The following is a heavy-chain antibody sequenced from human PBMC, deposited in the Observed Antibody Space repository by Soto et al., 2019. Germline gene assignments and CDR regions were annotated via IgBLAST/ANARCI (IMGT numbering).Heavy chain of an antibody. CDR1: GGAISGYY. CDR2: IYSSGST. Sequence: SETLSLTCTVSGGAISGYYWTWIRLSDGEGLEWIGRIYSSGSTNYNHSLKSRVTISLDTSMNYFSLRLSSVSAADTAVYYCARGQRFSDWFDPWGQGTLVTVSS. D-gene: IGHD3-3*01. J-gene: IGHJ5*02. CDR3: ARGQRFSDWFDP. V-gene: IGHV4-4*07.